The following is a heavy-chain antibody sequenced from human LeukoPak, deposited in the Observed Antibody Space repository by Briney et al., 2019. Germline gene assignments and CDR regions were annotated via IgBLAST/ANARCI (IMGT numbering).Heavy chain of an antibody. J-gene: IGHJ3*02. Sequence: SETRSLTCTVSGGSISSGNYYWSWIRQPAGKGLEWIGRIYTSGSTNYNPSLKSRVTISVDTSKNQFSLKLSSVPAADTAVYYCAAYDFWSGHHAFDIWGRGTMVSVSS. CDR2: IYTSGST. CDR3: AAYDFWSGHHAFDI. D-gene: IGHD3-3*01. CDR1: GGSISSGNYY. V-gene: IGHV4-61*02.